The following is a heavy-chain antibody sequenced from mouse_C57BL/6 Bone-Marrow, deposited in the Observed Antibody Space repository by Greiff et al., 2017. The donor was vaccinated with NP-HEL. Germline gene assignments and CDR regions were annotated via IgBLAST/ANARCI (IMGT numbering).Heavy chain of an antibody. D-gene: IGHD1-1*01. Sequence: EVKLQESGAELVRPGSSVKMSCKTSGYTFTSYGINWVKQRPGQGLEWIGYIYIGNGYTEYNEKFKGKATLTSDTSSSTAYMQLSSLTSEDSAIYFCASPHYYGSSYRYFDVWGTGTTVTVSS. J-gene: IGHJ1*03. CDR1: GYTFTSYG. CDR2: IYIGNGYT. CDR3: ASPHYYGSSYRYFDV. V-gene: IGHV1-58*01.